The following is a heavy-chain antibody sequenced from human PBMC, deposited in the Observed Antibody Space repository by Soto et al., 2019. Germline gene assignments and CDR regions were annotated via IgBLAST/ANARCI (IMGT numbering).Heavy chain of an antibody. Sequence: PGGSLRLSCAASGFSFSDYNMNWVRQAPGKGLQWISYISSTGSTVYYEDSVKGRFTISRDNARNSLFLQMTSLRQEDTAVYYCARARKDYESGYVAFYFDSWGRGKLVTVSS. CDR3: ARARKDYESGYVAFYFDS. D-gene: IGHD3-10*01. CDR1: GFSFSDYN. V-gene: IGHV3-48*02. J-gene: IGHJ4*02. CDR2: ISSTGSTV.